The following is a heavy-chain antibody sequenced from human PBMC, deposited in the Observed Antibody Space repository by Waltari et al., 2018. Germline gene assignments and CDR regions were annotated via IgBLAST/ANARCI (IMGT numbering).Heavy chain of an antibody. V-gene: IGHV4-59*11. D-gene: IGHD1-26*01. J-gene: IGHJ5*02. CDR2: VYHTGTT. Sequence: QVQLQESGPGLVKPSETLSLTCTVSGGSISSHYLTWILQPPGKGLEWIAYVYHTGTTNYNPSLKSRATISIDTSKNQFALKLNSVTAADTAVYYCAKHLGGAGWWNWFDPWGQGILVTVSS. CDR1: GGSISSHY. CDR3: AKHLGGAGWWNWFDP.